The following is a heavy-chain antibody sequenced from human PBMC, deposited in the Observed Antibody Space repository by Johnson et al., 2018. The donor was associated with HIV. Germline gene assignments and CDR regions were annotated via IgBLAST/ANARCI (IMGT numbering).Heavy chain of an antibody. Sequence: QVQLVESGGGVVQPGRSLRLSCAASGFTFRSYGMHWVRQAPGKGLEWVAVIWYDGLNKYYADSVKGRFTISRDNSKNTLYLQMNSLRGEDTAVYYCAKVHSSSSNGFDIWGQGTMVTVSS. CDR1: GFTFRSYG. CDR2: IWYDGLNK. D-gene: IGHD6-6*01. CDR3: AKVHSSSSNGFDI. V-gene: IGHV3-33*06. J-gene: IGHJ3*02.